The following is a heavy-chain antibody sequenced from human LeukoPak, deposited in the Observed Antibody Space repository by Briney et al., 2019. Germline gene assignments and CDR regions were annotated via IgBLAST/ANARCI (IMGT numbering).Heavy chain of an antibody. Sequence: SETLSLTCNVSGGSISPYYWSWVRQSPGKGLEWIGCVYYSGTTNYNPSLRSRVTISLHTPNNQFSLILTSVTAADTAVYYCTRACREFLGGYDYRPGAFWGQGTTVTVSS. D-gene: IGHD5-12*01. CDR3: TRACREFLGGYDYRPGAF. CDR1: GGSISPYY. V-gene: IGHV4-59*01. CDR2: VYYSGTT. J-gene: IGHJ6*02.